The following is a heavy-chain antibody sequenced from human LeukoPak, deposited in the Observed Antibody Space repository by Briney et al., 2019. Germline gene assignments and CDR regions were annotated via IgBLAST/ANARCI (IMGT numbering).Heavy chain of an antibody. D-gene: IGHD3-3*01. V-gene: IGHV3-30-3*01. CDR1: GFTFSSYA. CDR3: ARSRYDVVYFDY. Sequence: GGSLRLSCAASGFTFSSYAMHWVRQAPGKGLEWVAVISYDGSNKYYADSVKGRFTISRDNSKNTLYLQMNSLRAEDTAVYYCARSRYDVVYFDYWGQGTLVTVSS. CDR2: ISYDGSNK. J-gene: IGHJ4*02.